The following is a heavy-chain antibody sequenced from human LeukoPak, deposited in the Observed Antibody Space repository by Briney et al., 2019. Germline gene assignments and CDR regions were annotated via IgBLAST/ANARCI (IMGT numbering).Heavy chain of an antibody. V-gene: IGHV3-23*01. D-gene: IGHD2-2*02. Sequence: GGSLRLSCAAPGFTFSSYAMSWVRQAPGKGLEWVSAISGSGGSTYYADSVKGRFTISRDNSKNTLYLQMNSLRAEDTAVYYCAKVVPAAIRPHRGDYWGQGTLVTVSS. J-gene: IGHJ4*02. CDR3: AKVVPAAIRPHRGDY. CDR2: ISGSGGST. CDR1: GFTFSSYA.